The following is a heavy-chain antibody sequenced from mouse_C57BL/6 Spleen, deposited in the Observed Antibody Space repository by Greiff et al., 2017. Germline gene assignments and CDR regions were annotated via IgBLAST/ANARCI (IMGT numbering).Heavy chain of an antibody. V-gene: IGHV1-15*01. CDR3: TPVVEDY. CDR2: IDPETGGT. D-gene: IGHD1-1*01. J-gene: IGHJ2*01. CDR1: GYTFTDYE. Sequence: VQLQESGAELVRPGASVTLSCKASGYTFTDYEMHWVKQTPVHGLEWIGAIDPETGGTAYNQKFKGKAILTADKSSSTAYMELRSLTSEDSAVYYCTPVVEDYWGQGTTLTVSS.